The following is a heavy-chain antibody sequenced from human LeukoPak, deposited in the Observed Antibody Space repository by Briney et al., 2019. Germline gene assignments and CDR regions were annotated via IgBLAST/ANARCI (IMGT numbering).Heavy chain of an antibody. J-gene: IGHJ4*02. Sequence: GGSLRLSCAASGYAFSSYWMSWVRQAPGKGLEWVANIDEDGSTKDYGGSVKGRFTISRDNAKNSVYLRMNSLRAEDTAVYFCASAPNENYFDFWGQGTLVTVSS. CDR1: GYAFSSYW. CDR3: ASAPNENYFDF. CDR2: IDEDGSTK. V-gene: IGHV3-7*01.